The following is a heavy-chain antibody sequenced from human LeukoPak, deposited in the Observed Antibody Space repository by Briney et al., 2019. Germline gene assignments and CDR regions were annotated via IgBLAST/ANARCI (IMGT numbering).Heavy chain of an antibody. J-gene: IGHJ4*02. CDR1: GFTVSSNY. Sequence: GGSLRLSCAASGFTVSSNYMSWVRQAPGKGLEWVSVIYSGGSTYYADSVKGRSTISRDNSKNTLYLQMNSLRAEDTAVYYCARPYYYDSSGDYWGQETLVTVSS. CDR2: IYSGGST. D-gene: IGHD3-22*01. CDR3: ARPYYYDSSGDY. V-gene: IGHV3-66*01.